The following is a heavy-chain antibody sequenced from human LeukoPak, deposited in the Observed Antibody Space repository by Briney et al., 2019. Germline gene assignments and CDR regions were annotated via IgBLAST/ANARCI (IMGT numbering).Heavy chain of an antibody. V-gene: IGHV3-21*01. CDR2: VSSTSTYI. CDR3: ARDRPFIVKVPGTQADY. CDR1: GFTFSGYS. Sequence: GGSLRLSCAASGFTFSGYSMNWVRQAPVEGLEWVSSVSSTSTYIYYADSVRGRFTISRDNAKNSLYLQMNSLRAEDTAVYYCARDRPFIVKVPGTQADYWGQGTLVTVSS. J-gene: IGHJ4*02. D-gene: IGHD2/OR15-2a*01.